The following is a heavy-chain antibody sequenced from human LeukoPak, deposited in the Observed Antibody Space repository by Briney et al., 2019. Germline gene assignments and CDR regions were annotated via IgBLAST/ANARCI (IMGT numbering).Heavy chain of an antibody. Sequence: GGSLRLSCAASGFTFSSYWMHWVRQAPGKGLVWVSRINSDGSSTFYADSVKGRFTISRDNSKNTLYLQMNSLRAEDTAVYYCTRGYNNGPGAYWGQGTLVTASS. D-gene: IGHD3-10*01. V-gene: IGHV3-74*01. J-gene: IGHJ4*02. CDR2: INSDGSST. CDR1: GFTFSSYW. CDR3: TRGYNNGPGAY.